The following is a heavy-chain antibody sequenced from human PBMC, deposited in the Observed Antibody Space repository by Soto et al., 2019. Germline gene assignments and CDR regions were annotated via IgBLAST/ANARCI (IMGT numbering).Heavy chain of an antibody. D-gene: IGHD2-2*02. CDR1: GGTFSSYA. CDR2: IHTYNGNT. Sequence: QVQLVQSGAEVKKPGSSVKVSCKASGGTFSSYAISWVRQAPGQGLEWVGWIHTYNGNTNFAQKFQDRVTLTTDTSTSTAYMELRSLTSDDTAVYYCARDSDYTIAYWGQGTLVTVSS. V-gene: IGHV1-18*01. CDR3: ARDSDYTIAY. J-gene: IGHJ4*02.